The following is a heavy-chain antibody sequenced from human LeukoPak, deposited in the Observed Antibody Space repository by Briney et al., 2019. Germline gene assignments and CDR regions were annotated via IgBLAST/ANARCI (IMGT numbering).Heavy chain of an antibody. V-gene: IGHV4-59*01. CDR3: ARGRVTGTYSYYYYMDV. Sequence: SETLSLTCTVSGGSISSYYWSWIRQPPGKGLEWIGYIYYSGSTNYNPSLKSRVTISVDTSKNQFSLKLSSVTAADTAVYYCARGRVTGTYSYYYYMDVWGKGTTVTVSS. CDR2: IYYSGST. CDR1: GGSISSYY. D-gene: IGHD1-7*01. J-gene: IGHJ6*03.